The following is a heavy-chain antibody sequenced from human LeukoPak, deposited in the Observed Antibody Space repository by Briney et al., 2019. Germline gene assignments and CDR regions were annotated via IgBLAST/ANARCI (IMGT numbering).Heavy chain of an antibody. V-gene: IGHV3-23*01. CDR2: ISGSGGST. Sequence: GGSLRLSCAASGFTFSSYAMSWVRQAPGKGLEWVSAISGSGGSTYYADSVKGRFTISRDSSKNTLYLQMNSLRAEDTAVYYCAKLPGYYYYGMDVWGQGTTVIVSS. CDR1: GFTFSSYA. J-gene: IGHJ6*02. CDR3: AKLPGYYYYGMDV.